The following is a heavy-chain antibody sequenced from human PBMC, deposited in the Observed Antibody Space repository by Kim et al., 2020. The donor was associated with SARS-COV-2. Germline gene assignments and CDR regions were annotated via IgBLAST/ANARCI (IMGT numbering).Heavy chain of an antibody. D-gene: IGHD1-26*01. J-gene: IGHJ6*02. Sequence: GGSLRLSCAASGFTFSSYSMNWVRQAPGKGLEWVSSISSSSSYIYYADSVKGRFTISRDNAKNSLYLQMNSLRAEDTAVYYCARNSGSYGGVYYYYGMDVWGQGTTVTVSS. CDR3: ARNSGSYGGVYYYYGMDV. V-gene: IGHV3-21*01. CDR1: GFTFSSYS. CDR2: ISSSSSYI.